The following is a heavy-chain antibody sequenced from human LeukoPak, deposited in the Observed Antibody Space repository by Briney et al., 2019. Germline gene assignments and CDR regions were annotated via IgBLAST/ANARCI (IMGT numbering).Heavy chain of an antibody. D-gene: IGHD5-24*01. V-gene: IGHV1-18*01. CDR2: ISAYNGNT. CDR1: GYTFTSYG. CDR3: ATAPMATTPFDY. Sequence: ASVKVSCKASGYTFTSYGISWVRQAPGQGLEWMGWISAYNGNTNYAQKLQGRVTMTTDTSTSTAYMELRSLRSDDTAVYYCATAPMATTPFDYWGQGTLVTVSS. J-gene: IGHJ4*02.